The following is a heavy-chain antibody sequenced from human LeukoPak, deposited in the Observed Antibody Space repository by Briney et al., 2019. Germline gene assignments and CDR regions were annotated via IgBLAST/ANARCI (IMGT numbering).Heavy chain of an antibody. CDR3: TTELAAAGRFEY. V-gene: IGHV3-15*01. Sequence: GGSLRLSCAASGFTFSDYYMSWIRQAPGKGLEWVGRIKSKTDGGTTVYAAPVKGRFSISRDDSKNTLYLQMNSLKTEDTAVYYCTTELAAAGRFEYWGQGTLVTVSS. CDR2: IKSKTDGGTT. D-gene: IGHD6-13*01. J-gene: IGHJ4*02. CDR1: GFTFSDYY.